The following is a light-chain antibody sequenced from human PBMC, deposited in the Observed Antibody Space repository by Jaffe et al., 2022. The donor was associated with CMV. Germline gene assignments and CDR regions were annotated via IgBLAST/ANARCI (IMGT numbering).Light chain of an antibody. CDR3: QQSYNDPPLT. V-gene: IGKV1-39*01. CDR1: RNIDRY. Sequence: DIQLTQSPSSLSASVGDRVAITCRASRNIDRYLNWYQQTPGKAPKLLIFATSNLRSGVPSRFRGSGSGTDFTLTISPLQPEDSATYYCQQSYNDPPLTFGGGTKVEI. J-gene: IGKJ4*01. CDR2: ATS.